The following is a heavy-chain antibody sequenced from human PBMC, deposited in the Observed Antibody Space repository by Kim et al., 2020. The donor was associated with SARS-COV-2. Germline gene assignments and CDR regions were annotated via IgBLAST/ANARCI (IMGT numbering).Heavy chain of an antibody. CDR3: AGSSGYYYAFDY. V-gene: IGHV4-34*01. Sequence: SETLSLTCAVYGGSFSGYYWSWIRQPPGKGLEWIGEINHSGSTNYNPSLKSRVTISVDTSKNQFSLKLSSVTAADTAVYYCAGSSGYYYAFDYWRQGTL. CDR1: GGSFSGYY. J-gene: IGHJ4*02. CDR2: INHSGST. D-gene: IGHD3-22*01.